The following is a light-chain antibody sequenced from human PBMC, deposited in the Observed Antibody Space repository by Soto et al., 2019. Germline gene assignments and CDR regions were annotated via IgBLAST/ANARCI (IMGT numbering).Light chain of an antibody. J-gene: IGLJ2*01. Sequence: QSVLAQPPSASGTPGQTVTISCSGGSSNIKTNGVSWYQQVPGAAPKLLIYSNSQRPSGAPDPFSGSKSGTSASLAISGLQSEDEATYHCSTWDDSLNGLIFGGGTKLTVL. V-gene: IGLV1-44*01. CDR3: STWDDSLNGLI. CDR1: SSNIKTNG. CDR2: SNS.